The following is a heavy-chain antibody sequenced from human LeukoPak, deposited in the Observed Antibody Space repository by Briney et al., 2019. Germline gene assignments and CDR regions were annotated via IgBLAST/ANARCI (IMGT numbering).Heavy chain of an antibody. CDR1: GGSFSGYY. Sequence: SENLSLTCAVYGGSFSGYYWSWIRQPPGKGLEWIGEINHSGSTNYNPSLKSRVTISVDTSKNQFSLKLSSVTAADTAVYYCARRSTYGDYGDTVGLGFDYWGQGTLVTVSS. D-gene: IGHD4-17*01. CDR2: INHSGST. J-gene: IGHJ4*02. V-gene: IGHV4-34*01. CDR3: ARRSTYGDYGDTVGLGFDY.